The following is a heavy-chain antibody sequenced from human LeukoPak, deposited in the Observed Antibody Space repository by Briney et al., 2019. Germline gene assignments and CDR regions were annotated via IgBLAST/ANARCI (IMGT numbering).Heavy chain of an antibody. CDR2: IYSGGSGSNT. J-gene: IGHJ4*02. CDR3: ARVTMIRGFDY. CDR1: GFSVSSNY. V-gene: IGHV3-53*01. D-gene: IGHD3-10*01. Sequence: PGGSLRLSCAASGFSVSSNYMSWVRQAPGKGLEWVSVIYSGGSGSNTYYADSVKGRFTISRDNSKNTLYLQMSSLRAEDTAVYYCARVTMIRGFDYWGKGTLVTVSS.